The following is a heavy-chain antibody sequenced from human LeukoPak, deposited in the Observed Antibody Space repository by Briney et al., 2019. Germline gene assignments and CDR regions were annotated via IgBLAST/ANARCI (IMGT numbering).Heavy chain of an antibody. V-gene: IGHV4-4*02. CDR2: IYHSGST. CDR3: AREADSSGWYDY. J-gene: IGHJ4*02. CDR1: GGSISSSNW. D-gene: IGHD6-19*01. Sequence: SETLSLTCAVSGGSISSSNWWSWVRQPPGKELKWIGEIYHSGSTNYNPSLKSRVTISVDTSKNQFSLKLSSVTVADTAVYYCAREADSSGWYDYWGQGTLVTVSS.